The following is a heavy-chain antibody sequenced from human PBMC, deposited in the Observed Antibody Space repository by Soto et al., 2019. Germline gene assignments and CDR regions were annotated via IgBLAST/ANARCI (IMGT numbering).Heavy chain of an antibody. V-gene: IGHV4-61*01. Sequence: PSETLSLTCTVSGGSVRSSSYYWTYIRQPPGKGLEWIGHIYYSGSTNYNPSLKTRVTISEHTSKNQFSLKLSSVTAADTAVYYCARVSSYGIYGSDAFDIWGQGTMVTVSS. D-gene: IGHD1-26*01. CDR2: IYYSGST. J-gene: IGHJ3*02. CDR1: GGSVRSSSYY. CDR3: ARVSSYGIYGSDAFDI.